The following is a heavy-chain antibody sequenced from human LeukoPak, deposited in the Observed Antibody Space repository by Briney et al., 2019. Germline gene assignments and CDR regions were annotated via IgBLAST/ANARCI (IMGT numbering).Heavy chain of an antibody. CDR3: ARSTCSGGTCHGEGFDY. J-gene: IGHJ4*02. V-gene: IGHV3-66*02. Sequence: GGSLRLSCVASGFTFSSNYMSWVRQAPGKGLEWVSVIYSSGSTYYSDSVKGRFTISRDNSKNTLYLQMNSLRAEDTAVYYCARSTCSGGTCHGEGFDYWGQGTLVTVSS. D-gene: IGHD2-15*01. CDR2: IYSSGST. CDR1: GFTFSSNY.